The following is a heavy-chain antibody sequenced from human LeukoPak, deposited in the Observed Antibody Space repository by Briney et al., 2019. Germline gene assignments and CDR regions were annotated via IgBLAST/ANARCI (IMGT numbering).Heavy chain of an antibody. Sequence: PGGSLRLSCTASGFIFSSYTMSWVRQAPGKGLEWVSAISGSGGGTYYPDSVKGRFTISRDNSKNTLYLQMNSLRAEDTAVYYCAKGGGQIDYWGQGTLVTVSS. CDR3: AKGGGQIDY. CDR1: GFIFSSYT. V-gene: IGHV3-23*01. CDR2: ISGSGGGT. J-gene: IGHJ4*02.